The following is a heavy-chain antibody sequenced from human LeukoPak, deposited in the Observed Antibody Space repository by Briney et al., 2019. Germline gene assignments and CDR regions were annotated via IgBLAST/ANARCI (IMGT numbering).Heavy chain of an antibody. CDR2: INHSGST. J-gene: IGHJ1*01. CDR3: ARRDYDYVWGSYHPAVETEYFQN. V-gene: IGHV4-34*01. D-gene: IGHD3-16*02. CDR1: GGSISSYY. Sequence: SETLSLTCTVSGGSISSYYWSWIRQPPGKGLEWIGEINHSGSTYYNPSLKSRVTISVDTSKNQFSLKLSSVTAADTAVYYCARRDYDYVWGSYHPAVETEYFQNWGQGTLVTVSS.